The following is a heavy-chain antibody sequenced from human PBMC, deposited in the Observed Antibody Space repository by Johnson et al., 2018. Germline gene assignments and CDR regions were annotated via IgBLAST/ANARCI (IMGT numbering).Heavy chain of an antibody. J-gene: IGHJ1*01. V-gene: IGHV3-33*06. CDR3: AKAPVGWLGEGAEYFQH. CDR1: GFTFSSYG. D-gene: IGHD3-3*01. Sequence: QVQLVQSGGGVVQPGRSLRLSCAASGFTFSSYGMHWVRQAPGKGLEWVAIIWYDGSNKYYADSVKGRFTISRDNSKNTLYLQMNSLRAEDTAVYYCAKAPVGWLGEGAEYFQHWGQGTLVTVSS. CDR2: IWYDGSNK.